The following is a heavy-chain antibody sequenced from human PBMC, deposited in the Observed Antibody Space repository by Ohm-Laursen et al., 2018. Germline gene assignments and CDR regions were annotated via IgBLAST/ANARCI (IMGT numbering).Heavy chain of an antibody. CDR3: AKARSPGSYFLPFDV. J-gene: IGHJ3*01. CDR1: GFTFPNYA. CDR2: VSWNSDTT. D-gene: IGHD1-26*01. V-gene: IGHV3-9*01. Sequence: SLRLSCAASGFTFPNYAIHWVRQAPGKGLEWISGVSWNSDTTGYAVSVKGRFTITRDNAKNSVYLQMNSLRPEDTALYYCAKARSPGSYFLPFDVWGQGAMVTVSS.